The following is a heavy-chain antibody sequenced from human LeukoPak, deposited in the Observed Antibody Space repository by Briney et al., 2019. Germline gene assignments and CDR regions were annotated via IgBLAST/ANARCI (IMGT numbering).Heavy chain of an antibody. J-gene: IGHJ3*02. Sequence: SQPLSLTCTVSGGSINSGAYYWSWVRQHPGKGLEWIGYIYYSGSNHYNPSLKSRVTISVDTSKNQFSLKLSSVTAADTAVYYCAGCSGGSPIDAFHIWGQGTMVTVSS. CDR1: GGSINSGAYY. V-gene: IGHV4-31*03. D-gene: IGHD2-15*01. CDR2: IYYSGSN. CDR3: AGCSGGSPIDAFHI.